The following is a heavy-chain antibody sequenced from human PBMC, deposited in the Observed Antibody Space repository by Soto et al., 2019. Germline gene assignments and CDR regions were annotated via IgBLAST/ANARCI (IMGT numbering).Heavy chain of an antibody. CDR2: ISESGSRT. CDR3: ANESPAGNPNPWIDS. V-gene: IGHV3-23*01. J-gene: IGHJ4*02. CDR1: GFTFSSYA. Sequence: GGSLRLSCAASGFTFSSYAMGWVRQAPGKGLEWVSAISESGSRTYYADSVKGQFTISRDNPKSTVYLQMNTLTAEDTAVYYCANESPAGNPNPWIDSWGQGTLVTVSS. D-gene: IGHD1-1*01.